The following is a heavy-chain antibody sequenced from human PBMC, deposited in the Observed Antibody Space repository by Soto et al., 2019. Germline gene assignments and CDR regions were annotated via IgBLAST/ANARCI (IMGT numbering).Heavy chain of an antibody. J-gene: IGHJ5*02. Sequence: SETLSLACTVSGGSISSSSYYWGWIRQPPGKGLEWIGSIYYSGSTYYNPSLKSRVTISVDTSKNQFSLKLSSMTAADTAVYYFARDADKGMNWFDPWGQTTLVALSS. CDR1: GGSISSSSYY. CDR3: ARDADKGMNWFDP. CDR2: IYYSGST. V-gene: IGHV4-39*02.